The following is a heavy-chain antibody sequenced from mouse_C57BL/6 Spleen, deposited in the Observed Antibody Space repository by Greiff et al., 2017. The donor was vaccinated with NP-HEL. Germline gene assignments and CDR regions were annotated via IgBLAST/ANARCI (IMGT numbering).Heavy chain of an antibody. CDR2: IDPSDSET. V-gene: IGHV1-52*01. J-gene: IGHJ3*01. D-gene: IGHD2-1*01. CDR1: GYTFTSYW. Sequence: VQLQQPGAELVRPGSSVKLSCKASGYTFTSYWMHWVKQRPIQGLEWIGNIDPSDSETHYNQKFKDKATLTVDKSSSTAYMQLSSLTSEDSAVYYCARSSGNYGAAYWGQGTLVTVSA. CDR3: ARSSGNYGAAY.